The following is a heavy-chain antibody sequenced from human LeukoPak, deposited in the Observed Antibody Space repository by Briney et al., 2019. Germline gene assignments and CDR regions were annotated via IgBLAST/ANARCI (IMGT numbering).Heavy chain of an antibody. J-gene: IGHJ4*02. CDR2: INHSGST. D-gene: IGHD3-10*02. Sequence: PSETLSLTCAVYGGSFSGYYWSWIRQPPGKGLEWIGEINHSGSTNYNPSLKSRVTISVDTSKNQFSLKLSSVTAADTAVYYCARLEEESVQGVVWGQGTLVTVSS. V-gene: IGHV4-34*01. CDR3: ARLEEESVQGVV. CDR1: GGSFSGYY.